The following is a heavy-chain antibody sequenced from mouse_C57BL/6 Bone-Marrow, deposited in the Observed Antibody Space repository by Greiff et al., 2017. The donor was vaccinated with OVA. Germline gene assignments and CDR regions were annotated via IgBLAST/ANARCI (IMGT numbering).Heavy chain of an antibody. CDR1: GYTFTSYW. D-gene: IGHD3-2*02. V-gene: IGHV1-5*01. Sequence: VQLQQSGTVLARPGASVKMSCKTSGYTFTSYWMHWVKQRPGQGLEWIGAIYPGNSDTSYNQKFKGKAKLTAVTSASTAYMELSSLTNEDSAVYYCTRYSSGLYYFDYWGQGTTLTVSS. CDR2: IYPGNSDT. CDR3: TRYSSGLYYFDY. J-gene: IGHJ2*01.